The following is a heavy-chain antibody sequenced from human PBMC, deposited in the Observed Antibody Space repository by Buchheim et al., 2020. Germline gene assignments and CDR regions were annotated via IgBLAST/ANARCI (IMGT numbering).Heavy chain of an antibody. Sequence: QVQLQQWGAGLLKPSETLSLTCAVSGGSFSGYYWTWIRQSPEKGLEWIGEINHSGSTNYNPSLKSRVTISVDTSKNQFSLKLSSVTAADTAVYYCARVDYYDSSGYPKLDYWGQGTL. CDR1: GGSFSGYY. CDR2: INHSGST. D-gene: IGHD3-22*01. J-gene: IGHJ4*02. CDR3: ARVDYYDSSGYPKLDY. V-gene: IGHV4-34*01.